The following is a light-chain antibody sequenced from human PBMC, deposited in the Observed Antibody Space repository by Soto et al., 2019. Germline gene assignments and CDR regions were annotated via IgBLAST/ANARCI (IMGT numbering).Light chain of an antibody. CDR3: SSYTSSSTYV. CDR1: SSDVGGYNY. J-gene: IGLJ1*01. Sequence: QSALTQPASVSGSPGQSITISCTGTSSDVGGYNYVSWYQQHPGKAPKLMIYEVRNRPSGVSNRFSGSKSGNTASLTISGLQAEDEAVYYCSSYTSSSTYVFGTGTKLTVL. V-gene: IGLV2-14*01. CDR2: EVR.